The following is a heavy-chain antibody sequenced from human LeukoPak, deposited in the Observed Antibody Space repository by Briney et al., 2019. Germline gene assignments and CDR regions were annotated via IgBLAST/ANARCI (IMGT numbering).Heavy chain of an antibody. CDR3: ARGSSSGLAWYFDL. J-gene: IGHJ2*01. CDR2: ISGSGGST. V-gene: IGHV3-23*01. Sequence: GGSLRLSCAASGFTFSSYAMSWVRQAPGKGLEWVSAISGSGGSTYYADSVKGRFTISRDNSKNTLYLQMNSLRAEDTAVYYCARGSSSGLAWYFDLWGRGTLVTVSS. D-gene: IGHD6-19*01. CDR1: GFTFSSYA.